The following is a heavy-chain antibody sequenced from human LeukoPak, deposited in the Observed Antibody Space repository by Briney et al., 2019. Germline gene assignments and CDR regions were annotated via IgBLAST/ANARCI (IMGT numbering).Heavy chain of an antibody. D-gene: IGHD3-22*01. CDR3: AKDRGYDYYDSSGSDY. CDR2: ISWNSGSI. Sequence: GRSLRLSCAASGFTFDDYAMHWVRQAPGKGLEWVSGISWNSGSIGYADSVKGRFTISRDNAKNSLYLQMNSLRAEDTALYYCAKDRGYDYYDSSGSDYWGQGTLVTVSS. CDR1: GFTFDDYA. J-gene: IGHJ4*02. V-gene: IGHV3-9*01.